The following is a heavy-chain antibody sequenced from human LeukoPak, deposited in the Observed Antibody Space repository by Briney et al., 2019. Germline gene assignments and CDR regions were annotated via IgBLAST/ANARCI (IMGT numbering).Heavy chain of an antibody. CDR1: GFTFSSYA. CDR2: ISYDGSNK. V-gene: IGHV3-30*07. J-gene: IGHJ4*02. Sequence: QSGGSLRLSCAASGFTFSSYAMHWVRQAPGKGLEWVAVISYDGSNKYYADSVKGRFTISRDNSKNTLYLQMNSLRAEDTAVYYCARANYHNNWGQGTLVTVSS. D-gene: IGHD3-9*01. CDR3: ARANYHNN.